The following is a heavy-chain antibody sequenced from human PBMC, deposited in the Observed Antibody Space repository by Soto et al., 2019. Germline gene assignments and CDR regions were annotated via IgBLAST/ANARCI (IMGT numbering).Heavy chain of an antibody. CDR1: GFPFSNYA. J-gene: IGHJ6*02. Sequence: GGSLRLSCAASGFPFSNYAVSWVRQAPGKGLEWVSAISSSGDSPYYADSVKGRFTISRDNSKNTLYLQMNSLRAEDTAVYYCATIPHYYDSSGYYSLLGYYGMDVWGQGTTVTVSS. CDR3: ATIPHYYDSSGYYSLLGYYGMDV. D-gene: IGHD3-22*01. CDR2: ISSSGDSP. V-gene: IGHV3-23*01.